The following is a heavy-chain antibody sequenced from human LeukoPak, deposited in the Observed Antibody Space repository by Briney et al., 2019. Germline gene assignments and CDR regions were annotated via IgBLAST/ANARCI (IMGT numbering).Heavy chain of an antibody. Sequence: PGGSLRLSCAASGFTFSNYGMHWVRQAPGKGLEWVSLIYSGGSTYYADSVKGRFTISRDNTKNTLYPQMNSLRAEDTAVYYCAREAENYGLPFDIWGQGTMVTVSS. CDR3: AREAENYGLPFDI. J-gene: IGHJ3*02. D-gene: IGHD3-10*01. CDR2: IYSGGST. CDR1: GFTFSNYG. V-gene: IGHV3-66*01.